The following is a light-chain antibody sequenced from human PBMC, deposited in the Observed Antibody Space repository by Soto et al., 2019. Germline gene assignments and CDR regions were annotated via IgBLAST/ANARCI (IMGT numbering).Light chain of an antibody. J-gene: IGLJ2*01. CDR2: DVN. CDR1: SSDVGGYHY. V-gene: IGLV2-11*01. Sequence: QSALTQPRSASGSPGQSVTLSCTGTSSDVGGYHYVSWYQHHPGKAPKIIIYDVNKRPSGVPDRFSGSKSVNTASLTISGLQTEDEADYYCCSYAGSYTLVFGGGTQLTVL. CDR3: CSYAGSYTLV.